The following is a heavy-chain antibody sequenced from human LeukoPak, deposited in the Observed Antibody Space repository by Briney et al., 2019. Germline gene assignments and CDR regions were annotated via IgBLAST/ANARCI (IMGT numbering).Heavy chain of an antibody. J-gene: IGHJ5*02. V-gene: IGHV4-59*01. D-gene: IGHD2-15*01. Sequence: PSETLSLTCTVSGDSISSYYCSWIRQTPGKGLEWIGYMYDSGSTNYNPSLKSRVTMSMDTSKNQFSLKLSSVTAADTAVYYCAILAEYRNSGSCYLGWFDPWGQGTLVTVSS. CDR2: MYDSGST. CDR1: GDSISSYY. CDR3: AILAEYRNSGSCYLGWFDP.